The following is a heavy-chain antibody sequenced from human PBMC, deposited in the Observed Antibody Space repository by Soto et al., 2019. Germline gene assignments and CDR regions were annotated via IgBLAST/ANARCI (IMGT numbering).Heavy chain of an antibody. CDR1: GFTFSSYA. V-gene: IGHV3-21*04. CDR2: ISSSSGYI. Sequence: SLRLSCAASGFTFSSYAMSWVRQAPGKGLEWVSSISSSSGYIYYADSVKGRFTISRDNSKNTLYLQMNSLRAEDTAVYFCAQNGGSGTFYAFDYWGQGTLVTVSS. D-gene: IGHD3-10*01. J-gene: IGHJ4*02. CDR3: AQNGGSGTFYAFDY.